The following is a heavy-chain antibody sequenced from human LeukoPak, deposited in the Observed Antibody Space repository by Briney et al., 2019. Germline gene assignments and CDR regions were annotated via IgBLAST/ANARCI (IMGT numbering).Heavy chain of an antibody. Sequence: PGGSLRLSCAASGFTFSYVYMTWVRQPPGKGLEWVANINQDDSQIYYLESVEGRFTITRYNAMNSLHLQMNSLRAEDTAIYYFARESYYSGTYYLSFFDYWGQGTLVTVSS. J-gene: IGHJ4*02. D-gene: IGHD3-10*01. CDR3: ARESYYSGTYYLSFFDY. CDR2: INQDDSQI. V-gene: IGHV3-7*01. CDR1: GFTFSYVY.